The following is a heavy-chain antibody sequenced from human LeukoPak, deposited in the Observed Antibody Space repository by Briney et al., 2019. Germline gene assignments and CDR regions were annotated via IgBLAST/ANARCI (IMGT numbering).Heavy chain of an antibody. CDR3: AKDRNWPDAFDI. CDR2: ISGSGGST. CDR1: GFTFSSYA. Sequence: GGSLRLSCAASGFTFSSYAMSWVRQAPGKGLEWVPAISGSGGSTYYADSVKGRFTISRDNSKNTLYLQMNSLRAEDTAVYYCAKDRNWPDAFDIWGQGTMVTVSS. J-gene: IGHJ3*02. V-gene: IGHV3-23*01.